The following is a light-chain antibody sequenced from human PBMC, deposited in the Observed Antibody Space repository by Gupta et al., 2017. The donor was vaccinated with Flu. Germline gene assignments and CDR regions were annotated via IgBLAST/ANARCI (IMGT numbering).Light chain of an antibody. CDR1: RSHIGSTY. CDR3: AAWDNSLSGPV. J-gene: IGLJ3*02. CDR2: RNN. V-gene: IGLV1-47*01. Sequence: SMLTQPPSASGTPGQRVTVSCSGTRSHIGSTYVYWYQHLPGTAPNLVIYRNNERPSGVPARFSGSKSGTSASLAISGLRSADEADYYCAAWDNSLSGPVFGGGSKRTVL.